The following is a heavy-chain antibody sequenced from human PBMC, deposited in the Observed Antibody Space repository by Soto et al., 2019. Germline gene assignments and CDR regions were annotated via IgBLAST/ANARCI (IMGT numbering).Heavy chain of an antibody. CDR1: GYTFSDYY. Sequence: ASVKVSCKASGYTFSDYYIHWVRQAPGQGLEWMGWINPNSGGTKCAPKFQGGVTMTRDTSITTAYMELSRLRSGDTAVYYCAREPATAKPEGVDFWGQGTLVTVSS. J-gene: IGHJ4*02. CDR3: AREPATAKPEGVDF. CDR2: INPNSGGT. D-gene: IGHD1-1*01. V-gene: IGHV1-2*02.